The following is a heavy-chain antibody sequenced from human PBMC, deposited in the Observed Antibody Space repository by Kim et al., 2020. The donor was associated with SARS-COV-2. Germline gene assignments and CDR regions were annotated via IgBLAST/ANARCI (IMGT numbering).Heavy chain of an antibody. Sequence: SETLSLTCAVSGGSISSSNWWSWVRQPPGKGLEWIGEIYHSGSTNYNPSLKSRVTISVDKSKNQFSLKLSSVTAADTAVYYCARRYGSGSYYYYYYGMDVWGQGTTFTVSS. CDR2: IYHSGST. CDR1: GGSISSSNW. CDR3: ARRYGSGSYYYYYYGMDV. V-gene: IGHV4-4*02. D-gene: IGHD3-10*01. J-gene: IGHJ6*02.